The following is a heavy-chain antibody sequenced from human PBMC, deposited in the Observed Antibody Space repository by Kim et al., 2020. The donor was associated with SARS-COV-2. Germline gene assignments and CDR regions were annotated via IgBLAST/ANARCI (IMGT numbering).Heavy chain of an antibody. Sequence: GGSLRLSCAASGFTFSSYGMHWVRQAPGKGLEWVAVISYDGSNKYYADSVKGRFTISRDNSKNTLYLQMNSLRAEDTAVYYCAKALGPLTGKRDYYYYYGMDVWGQGTTVTVSS. J-gene: IGHJ6*02. V-gene: IGHV3-30*18. D-gene: IGHD3-9*01. CDR3: AKALGPLTGKRDYYYYYGMDV. CDR1: GFTFSSYG. CDR2: ISYDGSNK.